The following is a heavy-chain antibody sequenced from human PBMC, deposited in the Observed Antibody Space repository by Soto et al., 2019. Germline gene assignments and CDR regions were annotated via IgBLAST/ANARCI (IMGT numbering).Heavy chain of an antibody. CDR3: ARAWRADV. Sequence: EVQLVESGGGLVQPGGSLSPSVAASGSPFSNFAMHWLRQAPGRGLECVLVISAMGYTTYYATSVKARFTISRYDSKNTLYLQMGSLRADDMAVYYCARAWRADVWGQGTTVVVSS. J-gene: IGHJ6*02. CDR1: GSPFSNFA. CDR2: ISAMGYTT. V-gene: IGHV3-64*01.